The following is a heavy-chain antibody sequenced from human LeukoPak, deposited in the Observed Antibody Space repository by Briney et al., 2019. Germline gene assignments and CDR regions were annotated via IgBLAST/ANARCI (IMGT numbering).Heavy chain of an antibody. V-gene: IGHV3-21*01. CDR3: ASVPPSIAVAGTDDY. J-gene: IGHJ4*02. D-gene: IGHD6-19*01. Sequence: PGGSLRLPCAASGFTFSSYSMNWVRQAPGEGLEWVSSISSSSSYIYYADSVKGRFTISRDNAKNSLYLQMNSLRAEDTAVYYCASVPPSIAVAGTDDYWGQGTLVTVSS. CDR1: GFTFSSYS. CDR2: ISSSSSYI.